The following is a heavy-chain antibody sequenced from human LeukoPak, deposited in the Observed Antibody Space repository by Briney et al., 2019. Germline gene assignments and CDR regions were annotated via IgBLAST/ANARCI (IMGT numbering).Heavy chain of an antibody. CDR3: ARAVVVPAAPTGWYFDL. Sequence: SQTLSLTCAVSGGSISSGGYSWSWIRQPPGRGLEWIGYIYHSGSTYYNPSLKSRVTISVDRSKNQFSLKLSSVTAADTAVYYCARAVVVPAAPTGWYFDLWGRGTLVTVSS. J-gene: IGHJ2*01. D-gene: IGHD2-2*01. V-gene: IGHV4-30-2*01. CDR1: GGSISSGGYS. CDR2: IYHSGST.